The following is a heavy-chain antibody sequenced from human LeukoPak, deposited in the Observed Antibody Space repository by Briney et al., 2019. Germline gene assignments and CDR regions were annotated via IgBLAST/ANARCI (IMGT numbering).Heavy chain of an antibody. CDR3: ARGSGSYSY. D-gene: IGHD1-26*01. J-gene: IGHJ4*02. Sequence: GGALRLSCAASGFTFSNYWMHWVRQAPGKGLEWVAVISYDGSNKYYADSVKGRFTISRDNSKNTLYLQMNSLRAEDTAVYYCARGSGSYSYWGQGTLVTVSS. CDR1: GFTFSNYW. CDR2: ISYDGSNK. V-gene: IGHV3-30-3*01.